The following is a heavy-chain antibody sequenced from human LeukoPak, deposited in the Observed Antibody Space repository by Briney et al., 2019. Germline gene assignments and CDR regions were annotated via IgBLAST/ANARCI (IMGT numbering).Heavy chain of an antibody. D-gene: IGHD6-19*01. Sequence: SETLSLTCTVSGGSISSGDYYWSRIRQPPGKGLEWLGYIYYSGSTYYNPSLKSRVTISVDTSKNQFSLKLSSVTAAGTAVYYCARESSGWNYYGMDVWGQGTTVTVSS. CDR2: IYYSGST. J-gene: IGHJ6*02. CDR1: GGSISSGDYY. V-gene: IGHV4-30-4*01. CDR3: ARESSGWNYYGMDV.